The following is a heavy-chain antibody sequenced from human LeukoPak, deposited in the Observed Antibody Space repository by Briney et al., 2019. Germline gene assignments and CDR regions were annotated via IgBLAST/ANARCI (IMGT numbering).Heavy chain of an antibody. CDR1: GFTFSSYW. D-gene: IGHD3-9*01. J-gene: IGHJ4*02. V-gene: IGHV3-7*04. CDR3: ARTYYDILTGYSRPYFDY. CDR2: IEQDGSQK. Sequence: PGGSLRLSCAASGFTFSSYWMSWVRQAPGKGLEWVANIEQDGSQKYYVDSVKGRFTISRDNAKNSLYLQMNTLRAEDTAVYYCARTYYDILTGYSRPYFDYWGQGTLVTVSS.